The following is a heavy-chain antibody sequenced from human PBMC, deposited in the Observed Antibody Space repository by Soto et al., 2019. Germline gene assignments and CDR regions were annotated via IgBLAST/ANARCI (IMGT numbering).Heavy chain of an antibody. Sequence: QVQLVESGGGVVQPGGSLRLSCAASGFTFSSYGMQWVRQAPGKGLEWVTFVSYGGSNQYYIDSVKGRFTISRDDSKRIVYLQMNSVRPEDTAVYYCAKLMHLYDSSGFGVDSWGQGTLVTVSS. CDR2: VSYGGSNQ. CDR3: AKLMHLYDSSGFGVDS. J-gene: IGHJ4*02. D-gene: IGHD3-22*01. V-gene: IGHV3-30*18. CDR1: GFTFSSYG.